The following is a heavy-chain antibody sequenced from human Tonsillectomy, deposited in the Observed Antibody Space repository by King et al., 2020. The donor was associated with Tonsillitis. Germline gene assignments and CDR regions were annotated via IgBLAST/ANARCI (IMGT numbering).Heavy chain of an antibody. CDR2: IYTSGST. D-gene: IGHD3-10*01. CDR3: ARDRSGSGSYYSPFDY. V-gene: IGHV4-61*02. Sequence: LQLQESGPGLVKPSQTLSLTCTVSGGSISSGGYYWSWIRQPAGKGLEWIGRIYTSGSTNYNPPLKSRVTLSVDTSKNQFSLKLDSVTAADTAVYYCARDRSGSGSYYSPFDYWGQGTLVTVSS. CDR1: GGSISSGGYY. J-gene: IGHJ4*02.